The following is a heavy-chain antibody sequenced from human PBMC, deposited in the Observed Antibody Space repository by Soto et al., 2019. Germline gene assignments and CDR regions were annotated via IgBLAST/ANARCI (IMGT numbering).Heavy chain of an antibody. V-gene: IGHV4-59*08. CDR1: GGSISSYY. CDR3: ARSPLRYCTNGVCYTHSFDY. J-gene: IGHJ4*02. Sequence: QVQLQESGPGLVKPSETLSLTCTVSGGSISSYYWSWIRQPPGKGLEWIGYIYYSGSTNYNPSLKSRVTISVDTSKNQFSLKLSSVTAADTAVYYCARSPLRYCTNGVCYTHSFDYWGQGTLVTVSS. CDR2: IYYSGST. D-gene: IGHD2-8*01.